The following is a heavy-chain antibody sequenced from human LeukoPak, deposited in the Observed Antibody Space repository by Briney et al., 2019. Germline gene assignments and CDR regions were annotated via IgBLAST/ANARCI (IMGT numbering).Heavy chain of an antibody. Sequence: GGSLSLSCTASRFTVCSNYMSWVRQAPGMGMEWVSVIFSGGTTYYADSVKGRFTISRDNSKNTLYLQVNSLRAEDTAVYYCGYFDPPTGYWGQGTLVTVSS. CDR3: GYFDPPTGY. CDR2: IFSGGTT. V-gene: IGHV3-66*01. CDR1: RFTVCSNY. D-gene: IGHD3-9*01. J-gene: IGHJ1*01.